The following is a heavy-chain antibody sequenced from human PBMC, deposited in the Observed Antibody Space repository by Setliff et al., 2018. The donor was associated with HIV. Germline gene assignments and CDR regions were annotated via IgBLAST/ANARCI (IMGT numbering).Heavy chain of an antibody. J-gene: IGHJ5*02. V-gene: IGHV1-69*05. CDR2: IIPMYGVA. Sequence: ASVKVSCKASGGTFSSYVISWVRQAPGQGPEWMGGIIPMYGVANYAQKFQGRVTITTDESTSTAYMELSSLRSEDTAVYYCALPYCGGGNCWSSASLPPAGWFDPWGQGTLVTSPQ. CDR3: ALPYCGGGNCWSSASLPPAGWFDP. CDR1: GGTFSSYV. D-gene: IGHD2-15*01.